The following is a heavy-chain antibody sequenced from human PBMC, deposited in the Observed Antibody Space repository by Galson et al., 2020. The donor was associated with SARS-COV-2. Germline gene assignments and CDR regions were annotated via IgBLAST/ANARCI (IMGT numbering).Heavy chain of an antibody. D-gene: IGHD3-10*01. CDR1: GDSISDDGHY. Sequence: ASETLSLTCTVSGDSISDDGHYWGWFRLPPGTGLEWIGTIFYRGSAHYNKSLKSRVTISIDTSKSQFSLRLNSVTAADTGVYYCAKHRGYNGLHGYYYAIDVWGQGTTVTVSS. CDR3: AKHRGYNGLHGYYYAIDV. CDR2: IFYRGSA. V-gene: IGHV4-39*01. J-gene: IGHJ6*01.